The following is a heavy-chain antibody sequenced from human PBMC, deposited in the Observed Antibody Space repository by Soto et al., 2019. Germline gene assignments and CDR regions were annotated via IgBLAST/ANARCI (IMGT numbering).Heavy chain of an antibody. D-gene: IGHD4-17*01. CDR1: GFTFTSSA. J-gene: IGHJ4*02. CDR3: AAARDTTTVNYYFDY. CDR2: IVVGSGNT. Sequence: ASVKVSCKASGFTFTSSAMQWVRQARGQRLEWIGWIVVGSGNTNYAQKFQERVTITRDMSTSTAYMELSSLRSEDTAVYYCAAARDTTTVNYYFDYWGQGTLVTVSS. V-gene: IGHV1-58*02.